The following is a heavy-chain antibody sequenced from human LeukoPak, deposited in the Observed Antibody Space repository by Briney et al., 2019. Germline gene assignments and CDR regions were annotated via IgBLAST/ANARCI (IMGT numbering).Heavy chain of an antibody. Sequence: GGSLRLSCAASGFTFSSYWMSWVRQAPGKGLEWVANIKQDGSEKYYVDSVKGRFTISRDNARNSLYLQLNSLRAEDTAAYYCARVVERRGFWSGFSLVSWYFDLWGRGTLVTVSS. J-gene: IGHJ2*01. CDR3: ARVVERRGFWSGFSLVSWYFDL. V-gene: IGHV3-7*01. D-gene: IGHD3-3*01. CDR2: IKQDGSEK. CDR1: GFTFSSYW.